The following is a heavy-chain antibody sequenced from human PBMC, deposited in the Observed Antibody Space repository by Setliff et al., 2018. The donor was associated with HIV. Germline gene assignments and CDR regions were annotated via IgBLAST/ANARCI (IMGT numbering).Heavy chain of an antibody. CDR2: FYTSGST. CDR1: GGSFTTYY. Sequence: SETLSLTCTVSGGSFTTYYWSWLRQPPGKELEWIGYFYTSGSTNYNPSLKSRVTISIDTSKNQFSLKLRSVTAADTAVYYCARVGTNWPSWFDPWGQGTQVTVSS. J-gene: IGHJ5*02. D-gene: IGHD1-1*01. CDR3: ARVGTNWPSWFDP. V-gene: IGHV4-4*09.